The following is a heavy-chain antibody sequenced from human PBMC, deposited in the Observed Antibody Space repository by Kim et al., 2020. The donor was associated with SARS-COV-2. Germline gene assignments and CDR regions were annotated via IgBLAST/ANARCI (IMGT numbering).Heavy chain of an antibody. CDR3: AKDSGAYTYIFDY. V-gene: IGHV3-30*18. J-gene: IGHJ4*02. Sequence: GGSLRLSCAASGFTFSTYGMHWVRQTPVKGLEWVAIISYDGNNKYYADSVKGRFTISRDNSKNTLYLQMNNLRTEDTAVYYCAKDSGAYTYIFDYLGQGT. CDR2: ISYDGNNK. CDR1: GFTFSTYG. D-gene: IGHD1-26*01.